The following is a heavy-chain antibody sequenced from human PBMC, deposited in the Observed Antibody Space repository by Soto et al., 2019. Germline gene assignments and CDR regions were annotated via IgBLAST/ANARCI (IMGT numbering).Heavy chain of an antibody. CDR1: GLTFSRYW. CDR3: GRGGPYASGAYYADW. J-gene: IGHJ4*02. V-gene: IGHV3-74*01. CDR2: ISSDGTTT. D-gene: IGHD3-10*01. Sequence: EVQLVESGGDLVQPGGSLRLSCAASGLTFSRYWMHWVRQAPGQGLVWLSRISSDGTTTSYADSVKGRFTISRDNAKNTQYLQMSNLRAEDMATYYCGRGGPYASGAYYADWWGQGTLVTVSP.